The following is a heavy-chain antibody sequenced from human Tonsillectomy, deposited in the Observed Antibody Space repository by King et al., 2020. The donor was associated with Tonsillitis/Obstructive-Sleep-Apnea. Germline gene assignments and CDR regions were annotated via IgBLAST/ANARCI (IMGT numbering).Heavy chain of an antibody. D-gene: IGHD1-7*01. CDR1: RFTFSSYG. CDR3: ARVLRRGTTPYDAFDI. V-gene: IGHV3-33*01. CDR2: IWYDGSNT. J-gene: IGHJ3*02. Sequence: VQLVQSGGGVVQPGRSLRLSCAASRFTFSSYGIHWVRQAPGKGLEWVAVIWYDGSNTYYADSVKGRFTISRDNSKNTLYLQMNSLRAEDTAVYYCARVLRRGTTPYDAFDIWGQGTMVTVSS.